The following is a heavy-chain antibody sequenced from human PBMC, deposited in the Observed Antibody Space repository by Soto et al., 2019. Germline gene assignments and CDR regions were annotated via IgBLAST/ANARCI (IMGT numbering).Heavy chain of an antibody. CDR3: AKDKEVTTVNYYYCYGMDV. D-gene: IGHD4-17*01. Sequence: EVQLLESGGGLVQPGGSLRLSCAASGFTFSSYAMSWVRQAPGKGLEWVSAISGSGGSTYYADSVKGRFTISRDKSKNTLYLQMNSLRAEDTAVYYCAKDKEVTTVNYYYCYGMDVWGQGTTVTVSS. CDR2: ISGSGGST. V-gene: IGHV3-23*01. CDR1: GFTFSSYA. J-gene: IGHJ6*02.